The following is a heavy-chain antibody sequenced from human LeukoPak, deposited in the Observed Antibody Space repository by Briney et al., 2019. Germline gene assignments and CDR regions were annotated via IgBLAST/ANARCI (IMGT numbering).Heavy chain of an antibody. CDR1: GYTLTELS. CDR3: ARYYYDSSGYPY. J-gene: IGHJ4*02. D-gene: IGHD3-22*01. Sequence: ASVKVSCKVSGYTLTELSMHWVRQAPGKGLEWMGGFDPEDGETIYAQKFQGRVTMTEDTSTDTAYMELSSLRSEDTAVYYCARYYYDSSGYPYWGQGTLVTVSS. CDR2: FDPEDGET. V-gene: IGHV1-24*01.